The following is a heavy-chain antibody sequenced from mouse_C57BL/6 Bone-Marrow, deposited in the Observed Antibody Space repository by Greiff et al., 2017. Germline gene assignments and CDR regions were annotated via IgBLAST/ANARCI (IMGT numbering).Heavy chain of an antibody. CDR1: GYTFTSYW. V-gene: IGHV1-64*01. CDR2: IHPNSGST. Sequence: QVQLQQPGAELVKPGASVKLSCKASGYTFTSYWMHWVKQRPGQGLEWIGMIHPNSGSTNYNEKFKSKATLTVDKSSSTAYMQLSSLTSEGSAVYDCAIFTSVVEGFAYWGHGTLVTVSA. D-gene: IGHD1-1*01. J-gene: IGHJ3*01. CDR3: AIFTSVVEGFAY.